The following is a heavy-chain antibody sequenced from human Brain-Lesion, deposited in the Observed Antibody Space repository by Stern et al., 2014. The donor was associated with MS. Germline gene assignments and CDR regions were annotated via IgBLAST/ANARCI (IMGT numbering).Heavy chain of an antibody. CDR1: GYIFTGYY. V-gene: IGHV1-2*02. CDR3: ARDQRGITIFGVVTDYYYLGMDV. CDR2: INPNTGGP. Sequence: QVQLVESGAEVKKPGASVKVSCKTSGYIFTGYYIQWVRQAPGQGLEWMAWINPNTGGPKYAQKFQGRVTMSRDTSISTAYVELSSLTSDDTAVYYCARDQRGITIFGVVTDYYYLGMDVWGQGTTVTVSS. D-gene: IGHD3-3*01. J-gene: IGHJ6*02.